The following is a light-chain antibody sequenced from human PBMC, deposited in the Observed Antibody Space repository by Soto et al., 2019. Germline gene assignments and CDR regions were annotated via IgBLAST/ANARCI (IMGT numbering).Light chain of an antibody. CDR3: QQRINWPWT. V-gene: IGKV3-11*01. J-gene: IGKJ1*01. Sequence: EIVLTQSPAILSLSPGERATLSCRASQSVGRYLAWYQQKPGQAPRLLIYDASNRATGIPARFSGSGSGTDLTLTISSLEPEDFAVYYCQQRINWPWTVGQGTKVEIK. CDR2: DAS. CDR1: QSVGRY.